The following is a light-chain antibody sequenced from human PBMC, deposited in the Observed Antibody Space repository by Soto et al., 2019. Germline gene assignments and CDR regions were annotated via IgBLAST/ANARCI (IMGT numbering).Light chain of an antibody. CDR2: DSS. CDR1: QSVGTY. J-gene: IGKJ4*01. CDR3: QQRSDWPST. Sequence: EIVLTQSPATLSLSPGERATLSCRASQSVGTYFAWYQQKPGQAPRLLIDDSSNRATGIPARFSGSGSGTAFTLTISSLEPEDFAVYYCQQRSDWPSTFGGGTKVEIK. V-gene: IGKV3-11*01.